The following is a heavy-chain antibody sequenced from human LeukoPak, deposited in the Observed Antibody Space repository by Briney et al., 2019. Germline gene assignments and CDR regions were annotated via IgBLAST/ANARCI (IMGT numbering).Heavy chain of an antibody. V-gene: IGHV1-8*01. CDR1: GYTFTSYD. CDR2: MNPNSGNT. Sequence: GASVKVSCKASGYTFTSYDINWVRQVTGQGLEWMGWMNPNSGNTGYAQKFQGRVTMTRNTSISTAYMELSSLRSEDTAVYYCARGRVSTTRKLVLVTYRLYYYYYGMDVWGQGTTVTVSS. J-gene: IGHJ6*02. D-gene: IGHD2-21*02. CDR3: ARGRVSTTRKLVLVTYRLYYYYYGMDV.